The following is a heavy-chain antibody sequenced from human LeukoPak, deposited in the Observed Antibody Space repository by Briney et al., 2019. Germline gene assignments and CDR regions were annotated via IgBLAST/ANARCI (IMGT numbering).Heavy chain of an antibody. CDR3: ARGDDSSSWLFDY. CDR1: GGSISSSSYY. D-gene: IGHD6-13*01. Sequence: SETLSLTCTVSGGSISSSSYYWGWIRQPPGKGLEWIGSIYYSGSTYYNPSLKSRVTISVDTSKNQFSLKLSSVTAADTAVYYCARGDDSSSWLFDYWGQGTLVTVSS. V-gene: IGHV4-39*07. J-gene: IGHJ4*02. CDR2: IYYSGST.